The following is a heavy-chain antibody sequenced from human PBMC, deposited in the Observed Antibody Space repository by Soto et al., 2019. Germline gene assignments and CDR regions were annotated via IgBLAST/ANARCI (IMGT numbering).Heavy chain of an antibody. J-gene: IGHJ4*02. V-gene: IGHV3-74*01. CDR3: ARDGVGSTGTTSTDY. D-gene: IGHD1-1*01. Sequence: GGSLRLSCAASGFTFSSYWMHWVRQAPGKGLVWVSRINNDGSSTTYADSVLGRFTISRDNAKNTLYLQMNSLRAEDTAVYYCARDGVGSTGTTSTDYWGQGTLVTVSS. CDR1: GFTFSSYW. CDR2: INNDGSST.